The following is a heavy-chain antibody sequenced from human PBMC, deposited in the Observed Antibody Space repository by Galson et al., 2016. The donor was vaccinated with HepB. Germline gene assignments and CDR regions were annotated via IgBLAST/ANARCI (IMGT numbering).Heavy chain of an antibody. J-gene: IGHJ4*02. CDR1: GFTFSTYS. D-gene: IGHD3-16*01. V-gene: IGHV3-48*02. CDR3: ARESQGRLGY. CDR2: ISSSRHTM. Sequence: SLRLSCAASGFTFSTYSMNWVRQAPGKGLEWISYISSSRHTMYYADSVKGRFTISRDNDKNSLYLQLSNLRDDDPALYYCARESQGRLGYWGQGTLVTVSS.